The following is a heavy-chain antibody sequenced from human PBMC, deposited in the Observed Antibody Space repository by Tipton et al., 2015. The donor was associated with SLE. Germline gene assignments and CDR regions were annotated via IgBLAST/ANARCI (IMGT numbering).Heavy chain of an antibody. V-gene: IGHV4-39*07. CDR2: IYYSGST. Sequence: GLVKPSETLSLTCTVSGGSISSSSYYWGWIRQPPGKGLEWIGSIYYSGSTYYNPSLKSRVTMSVDTSNNQFSLKLSAATAADTAVYYCARDQLEARGGVWFDPWGQGALVTVSS. J-gene: IGHJ5*02. CDR3: ARDQLEARGGVWFDP. CDR1: GGSISSSSYY. D-gene: IGHD3-16*01.